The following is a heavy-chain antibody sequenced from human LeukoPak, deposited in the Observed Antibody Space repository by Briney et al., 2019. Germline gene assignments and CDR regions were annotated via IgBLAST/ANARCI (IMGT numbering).Heavy chain of an antibody. V-gene: IGHV3-11*01. CDR3: ARGHFGLDV. J-gene: IGHJ6*02. CDR2: IHSGGGDI. Sequence: GGSLRHSCEGSGFAFGNHYMSWIRQASGKGLEWVSYIHSGGGDIYYADSVKGRFTISRDNAKNSLYLQMNSLRAEDTAVYYCARGHFGLDVWGQGTAVTVSS. CDR1: GFAFGNHY.